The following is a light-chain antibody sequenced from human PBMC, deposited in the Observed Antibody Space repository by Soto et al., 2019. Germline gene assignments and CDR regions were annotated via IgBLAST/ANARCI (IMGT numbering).Light chain of an antibody. V-gene: IGLV1-44*01. J-gene: IGLJ2*01. CDR2: NHN. Sequence: QSVLTQPPSASGTPGQRVTISCSGSSSDIGSNTVNWYQQLPGTAPKLLVYNHNQRPSGVPDRFSGSKSGTSASLAISGLQYEDEAVYYCAAWDESLNGPVFGGGTQLTVL. CDR3: AAWDESLNGPV. CDR1: SSDIGSNT.